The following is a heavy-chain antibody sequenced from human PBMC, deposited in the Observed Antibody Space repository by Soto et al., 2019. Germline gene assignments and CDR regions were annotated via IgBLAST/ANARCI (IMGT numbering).Heavy chain of an antibody. D-gene: IGHD1-1*01. CDR1: EVSFLTAGVA. V-gene: IGHV2-5*01. Sequence: RPTLGNHTEALTLSCTFSEVSFLTAGVAVGWFRQISVRALAGPTLISYNDDRRFSSSAQTKLTTTLDTSNNQVVLSLPNVDPGDTTTYFCAHSDGRYVLRYLDDWGQGSPVTVS. J-gene: IGHJ4*02. CDR2: ISYNDDR. CDR3: AHSDGRYVLRYLDD.